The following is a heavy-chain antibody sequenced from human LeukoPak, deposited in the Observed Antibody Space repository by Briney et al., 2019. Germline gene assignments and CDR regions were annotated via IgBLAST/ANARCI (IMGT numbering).Heavy chain of an antibody. CDR3: ARPTITAAGTDYYYYMDV. Sequence: SETLSLTCTVSGGSISSSSYYWGWIRQPPGKGLEWIGSIYYSGSTYYNPSLKSRVTISVDTSKNQFSLKLSSVTAADTAVYYCARPTITAAGTDYYYYMDVWGKGTTVTVSS. CDR2: IYYSGST. CDR1: GGSISSSSYY. V-gene: IGHV4-39*07. D-gene: IGHD6-13*01. J-gene: IGHJ6*03.